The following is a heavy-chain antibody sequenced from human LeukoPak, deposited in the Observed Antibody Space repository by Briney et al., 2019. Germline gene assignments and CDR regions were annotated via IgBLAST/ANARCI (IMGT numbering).Heavy chain of an antibody. CDR1: GYTFTNYG. V-gene: IGHV1-18*01. Sequence: ASVKVSCKASGYTFTNYGFSWVRQAPGQGLEWMGWISAYNGNTNYALKLQGRVTMTTDTSTSTAYVELRSLRSDDTAVYYCARNSGSYYCLDLWGQGTLVTVSS. D-gene: IGHD1-26*01. J-gene: IGHJ5*02. CDR3: ARNSGSYYCLDL. CDR2: ISAYNGNT.